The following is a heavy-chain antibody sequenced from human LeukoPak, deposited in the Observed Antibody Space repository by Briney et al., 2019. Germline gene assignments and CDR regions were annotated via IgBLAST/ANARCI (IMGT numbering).Heavy chain of an antibody. D-gene: IGHD5-18*01. Sequence: ASVKVSCKASGYTFTSYYMHWVRQAPGQGLEWMGIINPSGGSTIYAQKFQGRVTMTEDTTTDTAYMELSGLTSEDTGVYYCATSERWVQLWSTWGQGTLVTVSS. J-gene: IGHJ4*02. CDR3: ATSERWVQLWST. CDR1: GYTFTSYY. V-gene: IGHV1-46*01. CDR2: INPSGGST.